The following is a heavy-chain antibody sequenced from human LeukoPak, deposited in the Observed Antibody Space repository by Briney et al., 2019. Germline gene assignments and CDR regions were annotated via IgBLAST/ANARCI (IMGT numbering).Heavy chain of an antibody. J-gene: IGHJ6*03. D-gene: IGHD5-12*01. V-gene: IGHV4-34*01. Sequence: SETLSLTCAVYGGSFSDYYWSWIRQPPGKGLEWIGEINHSGNINYNPSLKSRVTLSVDTSTNQFSLKLNSMTAADTALYFCARRPSSRGYGNYYVDVWGKGTAVTISS. CDR2: INHSGNI. CDR3: ARRPSSRGYGNYYVDV. CDR1: GGSFSDYY.